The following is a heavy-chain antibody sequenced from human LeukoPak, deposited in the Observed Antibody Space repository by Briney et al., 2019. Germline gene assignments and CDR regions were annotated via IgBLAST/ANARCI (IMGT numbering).Heavy chain of an antibody. D-gene: IGHD6-13*01. CDR1: GFTFDDHG. CDR3: ARGAGSSWYFYFDY. J-gene: IGHJ4*02. CDR2: KWDGGST. V-gene: IGHV3-20*01. Sequence: GSLRLSCAASGFTFDDHGMSWVRQVPGNGLEWVSGKWDGGSTGYAYSVKGRFTISRDNPKNSLYLKMNSLRVEDTAVYHCARGAGSSWYFYFDYWGQGTLVTVSS.